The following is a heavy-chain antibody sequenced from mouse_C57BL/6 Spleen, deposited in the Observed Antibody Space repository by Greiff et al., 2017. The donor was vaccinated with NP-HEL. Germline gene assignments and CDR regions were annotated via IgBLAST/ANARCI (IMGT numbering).Heavy chain of an antibody. CDR1: GFTFSSYA. V-gene: IGHV5-4*01. CDR2: ISDGGSYT. D-gene: IGHD1-1*01. Sequence: EVHLVESGGGLVKPGGSLKLSCAASGFTFSSYAMSWVRQTPEKRLEWVATISDGGSYTYYPDNVKGRFTISRDNAKNNLYLQMSHLKSEDTAMYYCARGDTTTTPFFAYWGQGTLVTVSA. J-gene: IGHJ3*01. CDR3: ARGDTTTTPFFAY.